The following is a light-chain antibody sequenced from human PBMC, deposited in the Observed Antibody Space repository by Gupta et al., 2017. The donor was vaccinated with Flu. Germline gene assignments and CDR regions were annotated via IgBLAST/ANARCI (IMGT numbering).Light chain of an antibody. CDR1: QSISSW. Sequence: DIQMSQSPSTLSASVGDRVTLTCRASQSISSWSAWYQQQPGKAPKLLIYKASSLESGVPSRFSGTGSATEFTLTISSLQSYDFATYYCQQYNSYSPSYTFGQGTKLEIK. V-gene: IGKV1-5*03. CDR2: KAS. J-gene: IGKJ2*01. CDR3: QQYNSYSPSYT.